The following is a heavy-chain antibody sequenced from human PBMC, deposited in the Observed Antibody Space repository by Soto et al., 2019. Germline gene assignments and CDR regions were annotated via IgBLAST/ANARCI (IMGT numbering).Heavy chain of an antibody. V-gene: IGHV4-31*03. CDR2: IYSSGST. J-gene: IGHJ6*03. D-gene: IGHD6-6*01. Sequence: QVQLQESGPGLVKPSQTLSLTCTVSGGSISSGGYFWSWIRQHPGKGLEWIGYIYSSGSTYYNPSLKSRLTISVDTSKTRFSLMLSSVTAADTAVYYCARSRAARPGHYYYLDVWGKGTTVTVSS. CDR3: ARSRAARPGHYYYLDV. CDR1: GGSISSGGYF.